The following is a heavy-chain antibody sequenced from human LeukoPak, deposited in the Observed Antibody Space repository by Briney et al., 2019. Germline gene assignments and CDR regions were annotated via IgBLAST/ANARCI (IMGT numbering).Heavy chain of an antibody. J-gene: IGHJ6*02. CDR3: ARDHNFGHQGYGYYYGMDV. CDR1: GFSVSTYY. D-gene: IGHD5-18*01. CDR2: IYSGGST. V-gene: IGHV3-53*01. Sequence: GGSLRLSCAASGFSVSTYYMTWVRQAPGKGLEWVSIIYSGGSTYYADSVMGRFTVSRDSSKNTLYLQMNSLRVEDTAVYYCARDHNFGHQGYGYYYGMDVRGQGTTVTVSS.